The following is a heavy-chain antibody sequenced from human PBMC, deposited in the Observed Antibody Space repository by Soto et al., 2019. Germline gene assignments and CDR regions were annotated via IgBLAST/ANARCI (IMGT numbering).Heavy chain of an antibody. Sequence: SVKLSWKASGYSFSSYYMHWVRHAPGQGLEWMGIINPSGGSTSYAQKFQGRVTMTRDTSTSTVYMELSSLRSEDTAVYYCARSVRYFDSLVDYWGQGTLVTVSS. J-gene: IGHJ4*02. D-gene: IGHD3-9*01. CDR1: GYSFSSYY. V-gene: IGHV1-46*01. CDR2: INPSGGST. CDR3: ARSVRYFDSLVDY.